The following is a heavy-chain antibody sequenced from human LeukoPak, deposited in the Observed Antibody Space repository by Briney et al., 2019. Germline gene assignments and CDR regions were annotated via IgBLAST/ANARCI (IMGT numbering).Heavy chain of an antibody. CDR3: ASCGGSPGHTWIYEHLFDY. Sequence: ASETLSLTCTVSGGSISSGGYYWSWIRQHPGKGLEWIGYIYYSGSTYYNPSLKSRVTISVDTSKNQFSLKLSSVTAADTAVYYCASCGGSPGHTWIYEHLFDYWGQGTLVTVSS. CDR2: IYYSGST. J-gene: IGHJ4*02. D-gene: IGHD1-7*01. CDR1: GGSISSGGYY. V-gene: IGHV4-31*03.